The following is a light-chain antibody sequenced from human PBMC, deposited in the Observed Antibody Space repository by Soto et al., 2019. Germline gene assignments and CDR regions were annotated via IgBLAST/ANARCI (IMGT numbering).Light chain of an antibody. CDR2: GAS. V-gene: IGKV3-15*01. Sequence: EIVMTQSPATLSVSPGERATLSCRASQSVSNNLAWYQQKPGQAPRLLIYGASTRATGIPARFSGSGSGTEFTLIISSLQSEDFAVYYCQQYYECVTFGGGTKGEIQ. CDR1: QSVSNN. J-gene: IGKJ4*01. CDR3: QQYYECVT.